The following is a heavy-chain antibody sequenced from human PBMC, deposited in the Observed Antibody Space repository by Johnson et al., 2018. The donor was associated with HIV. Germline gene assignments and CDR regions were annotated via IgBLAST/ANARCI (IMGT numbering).Heavy chain of an antibody. Sequence: QVQLVESGGGVVQPGRSLRLSCAASGFIFSDYAIHWVRQAPGQGLEWVSVVSYDGRNTKYADSVKGRFTISRDNSKNTLSLQLNNLRPDDTAIYYCARAMGQWLNYFPFDVWGQGTMVTVSS. CDR2: VSYDGRNT. CDR1: GFIFSDYA. D-gene: IGHD6-19*01. V-gene: IGHV3-30*03. J-gene: IGHJ3*01. CDR3: ARAMGQWLNYFPFDV.